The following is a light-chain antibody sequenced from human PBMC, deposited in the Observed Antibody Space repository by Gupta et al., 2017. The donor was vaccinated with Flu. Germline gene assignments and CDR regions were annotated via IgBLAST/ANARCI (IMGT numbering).Light chain of an antibody. J-gene: IGKJ1*01. CDR3: MQALQTPWT. V-gene: IGKV2-28*01. Sequence: DIVMTQSPLSLHVIPGEPAAISCRSSQNLLHSNGYNYLDWYVQKPGQSPHVLIYVGASRASGVPDRFSGSGSGTEFTLTISRVEAEDVGVYYCMQALQTPWTFGQGTKVEVK. CDR2: VGA. CDR1: QNLLHSNGYNY.